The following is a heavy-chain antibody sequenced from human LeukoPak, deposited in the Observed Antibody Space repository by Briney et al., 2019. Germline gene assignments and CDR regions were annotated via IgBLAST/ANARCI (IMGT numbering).Heavy chain of an antibody. J-gene: IGHJ6*03. CDR1: GGTFSSYA. D-gene: IGHD3-3*01. Sequence: SVKVSCKASGGTFSSYAISWVRQAPGQGLEWMGGIIPIFGTAKYAQKFQGRVTITTDESTSTAYMELSSLRSEDTAVYYCARGTRYTIFGVAPYYYYMDVWGKGTTVTVSS. V-gene: IGHV1-69*05. CDR3: ARGTRYTIFGVAPYYYYMDV. CDR2: IIPIFGTA.